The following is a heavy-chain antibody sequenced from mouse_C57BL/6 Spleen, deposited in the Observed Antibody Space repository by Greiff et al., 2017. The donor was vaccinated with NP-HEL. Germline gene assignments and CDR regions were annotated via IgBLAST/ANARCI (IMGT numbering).Heavy chain of an antibody. CDR1: GYAFSSHW. D-gene: IGHD3-2*02. CDR2: IYHGDGDT. CDR3: ARSPDRSGPWFAY. V-gene: IGHV1-80*01. J-gene: IGHJ3*01. Sequence: QVQLQQSGAELVKPGASVKIPRKAPGYAFSSHWMNWVTPRPGKGPEWIGQIYHGDGDTHYNGKFKGKATLTADKSSSTAYMQLSSLTSEDSAVYFCARSPDRSGPWFAYWGQGTLVTVSA.